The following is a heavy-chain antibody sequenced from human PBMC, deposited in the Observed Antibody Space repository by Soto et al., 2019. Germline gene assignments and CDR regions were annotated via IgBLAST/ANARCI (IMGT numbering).Heavy chain of an antibody. D-gene: IGHD2-15*01. V-gene: IGHV3-15*01. CDR3: AADTPGFGQGEFEY. CDR2: VKNGGTT. J-gene: IGHJ4*02. CDR1: GFTFVSAW. Sequence: GGSLRLSCAASGFTFVSAWMNWVRQAPGKGLEWVGHVKNGGTTDYAAPVKGRFTISRDDSQNMVYLQMSRLKTEDTAVYYCAADTPGFGQGEFEYWGQGAQVTV.